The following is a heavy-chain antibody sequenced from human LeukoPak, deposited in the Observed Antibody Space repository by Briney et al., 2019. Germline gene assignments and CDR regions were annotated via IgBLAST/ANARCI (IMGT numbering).Heavy chain of an antibody. Sequence: GESLKISCKGSGYSFTSYWIGWVRQMPGKGLEWMGIIYPGDSDTRYSPFFQGQVTISADKSISTAYLQWSSLKASDTAMYYCARRSPSTYSSGWLIDYWGQGTLVTVSS. CDR3: ARRSPSTYSSGWLIDY. D-gene: IGHD6-19*01. J-gene: IGHJ4*02. V-gene: IGHV5-51*01. CDR1: GYSFTSYW. CDR2: IYPGDSDT.